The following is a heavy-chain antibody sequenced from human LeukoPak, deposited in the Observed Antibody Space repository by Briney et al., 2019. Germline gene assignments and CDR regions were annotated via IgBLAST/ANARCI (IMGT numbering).Heavy chain of an antibody. V-gene: IGHV4-39*07. CDR1: GGSISSSSYY. J-gene: IGHJ4*02. CDR3: ARYTLAAAVSYFDY. D-gene: IGHD6-13*01. CDR2: IYYSGST. Sequence: SETLSLTCTVSGGSISSSSYYWGWIRQPPGKGLEWIGSIYYSGSTYYNPSLKSRVTISVDTSKNQFSLKLSSVTAADTAVYYYARYTLAAAVSYFDYWAREPWSPSPQ.